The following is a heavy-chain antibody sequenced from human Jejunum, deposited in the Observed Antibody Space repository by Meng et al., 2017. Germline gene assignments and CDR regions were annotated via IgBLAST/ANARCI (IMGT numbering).Heavy chain of an antibody. D-gene: IGHD4-17*01. J-gene: IGHJ6*02. CDR1: GFTFSNYA. CDR2: IGIDGVTS. V-gene: IGHV3-23*01. CDR3: AKAAQTSTVRHGMDV. Sequence: GESLKISCAASGFTFSNYAMSWVRQAPGKGLEWVSVIGIDGVTSYYADSLKGRFTISRDNSKNTLHLQMNSLRAEDTALYYCAKAAQTSTVRHGMDVWGRGTTVTVSS.